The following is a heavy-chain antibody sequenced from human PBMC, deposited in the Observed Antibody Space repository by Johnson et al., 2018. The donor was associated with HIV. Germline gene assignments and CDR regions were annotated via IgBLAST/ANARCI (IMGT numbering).Heavy chain of an antibody. V-gene: IGHV3-11*04. CDR3: ASAIAGAGTVGVDACEC. CDR1: RFTFSDYY. CDR2: ISSSGGTI. D-gene: IGHD6-13*01. Sequence: QVQLVESGGGLVKPGGSLRLSCAASRFTFSDYYMSWIRQTPGKGLEWVSYISSSGGTIYYADSVKGRFSISRDNAKNSLYLQMNSLRAEATAVDYCASAIAGAGTVGVDACECGGEGTMVTVAS. J-gene: IGHJ3*01.